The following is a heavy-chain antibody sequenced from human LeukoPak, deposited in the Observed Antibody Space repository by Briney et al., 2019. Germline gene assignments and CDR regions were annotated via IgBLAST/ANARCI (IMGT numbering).Heavy chain of an antibody. D-gene: IGHD1-26*01. CDR2: IYYSGST. CDR1: GGSISSYY. V-gene: IGHV4-59*12. J-gene: IGHJ4*02. Sequence: SETLSLTCTVSGGSISSYYWSWIRQPPGKGLEWIGYIYYSGSTNYNPSLKSRVTISVDTSKNQFSLKLSSVTAADTAVYYCARDFTGGSYFDYWGQGTLVTVSS. CDR3: ARDFTGGSYFDY.